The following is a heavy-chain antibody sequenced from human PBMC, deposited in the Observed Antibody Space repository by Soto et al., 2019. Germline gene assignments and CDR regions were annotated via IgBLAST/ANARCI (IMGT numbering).Heavy chain of an antibody. D-gene: IGHD2-2*01. CDR1: GGSFSGYY. CDR3: VRVVPAATFDY. V-gene: IGHV4-34*01. CDR2: INHSGST. J-gene: IGHJ4*02. Sequence: PSETLSLTCAVYGGSFSGYYWSWIRQPPGKGLEWIGEINHSGSTNYNPSLKSRVTISVDTSKNQFSLKLSSVTAADTAVYYCVRVVPAATFDYWGQGALVTVSS.